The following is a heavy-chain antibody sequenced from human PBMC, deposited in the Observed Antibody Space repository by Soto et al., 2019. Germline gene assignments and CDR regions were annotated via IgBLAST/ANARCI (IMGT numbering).Heavy chain of an antibody. D-gene: IGHD2-15*01. Sequence: QVQLQESGPGLVKPSQTLSLTCTVSGGSISSGDYYWSWIRQPPGKGLEWIGYIYYSGSTYYNPSLKSRVTIAVDTSKNQFSLKLTSVTAADTAVYYCARERPGGTRLDPWGQGTLVTVSS. V-gene: IGHV4-30-4*01. J-gene: IGHJ5*02. CDR3: ARERPGGTRLDP. CDR1: GGSISSGDYY. CDR2: IYYSGST.